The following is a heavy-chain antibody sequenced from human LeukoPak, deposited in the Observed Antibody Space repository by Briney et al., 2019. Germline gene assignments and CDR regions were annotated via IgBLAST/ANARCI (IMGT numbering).Heavy chain of an antibody. CDR2: IIPIFGTA. J-gene: IGHJ4*02. D-gene: IGHD5-12*01. Sequence: ASVEVSCKASGGTFSSYAISWVRQAPGQGLEWMGGIIPIFGTANYAQKFQGRVTITADESTSTAYMELSSLRSEDTAVYYCASLYSGYEPRRVRATTIDYWGQGTLVTVSS. V-gene: IGHV1-69*01. CDR1: GGTFSSYA. CDR3: ASLYSGYEPRRVRATTIDY.